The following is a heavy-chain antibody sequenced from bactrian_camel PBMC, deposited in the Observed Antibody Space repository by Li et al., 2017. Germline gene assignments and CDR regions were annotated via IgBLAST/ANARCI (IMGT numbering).Heavy chain of an antibody. D-gene: IGHD1*01. CDR3: AARSVGWCPLFEHWLGKRAYTPGGYFTN. V-gene: IGHV3S42*01. J-gene: IGHJ4*01. Sequence: VQLVESGGGLVQPGGSLTLSCTDSGFSFGSYAMSWVRQAPGKEREGVAALDRDGRTSYARSVEGRFTISRDDSKNTLYLQMKGLKPEDAAMYYCAARSVGWCPLFEHWLGKRAYTPGGYFTNWGQGTQVTVS. CDR2: LDRDGRT. CDR1: GFSFGSYA.